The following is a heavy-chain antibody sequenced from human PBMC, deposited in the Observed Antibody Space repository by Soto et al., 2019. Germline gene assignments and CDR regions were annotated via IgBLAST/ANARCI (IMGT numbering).Heavy chain of an antibody. Sequence: ASVKVSCKASGYTFSGYYIHWLRQAPGQGLEWMGWINPNSGGTNYAQKFQGRVTVTRDTPTSTAYMELSRLTSDDAAVYYCARSLTEGYCTITGCYTRPLYGMDVWGQGTTVTVSS. D-gene: IGHD2-2*02. CDR3: ARSLTEGYCTITGCYTRPLYGMDV. J-gene: IGHJ6*02. V-gene: IGHV1-2*02. CDR1: GYTFSGYY. CDR2: INPNSGGT.